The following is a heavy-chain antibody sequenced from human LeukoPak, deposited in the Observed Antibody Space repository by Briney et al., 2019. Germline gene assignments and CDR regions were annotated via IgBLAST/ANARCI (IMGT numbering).Heavy chain of an antibody. CDR3: ARRSGVLDSRDYRYYFDY. D-gene: IGHD3-22*01. CDR1: GDSITSHY. V-gene: IGHV4-59*11. Sequence: SETLSLTCVVSGDSITSHYGSWIRQPPGKGLEYIGYIYYSGGTDYNPSLQNRVTISLDTTKNQFSLNLKYVIAADTAVYYCARRSGVLDSRDYRYYFDYWGQGTLVTVSS. J-gene: IGHJ4*02. CDR2: IYYSGGT.